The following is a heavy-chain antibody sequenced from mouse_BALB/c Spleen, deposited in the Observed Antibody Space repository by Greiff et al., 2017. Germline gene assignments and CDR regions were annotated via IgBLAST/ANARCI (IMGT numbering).Heavy chain of an antibody. D-gene: IGHD1-1*01. Sequence: DVMLVESGGGLVQPGGSRKLSCAASGFTFSSFGMHWVRQAPEKGLEWVAYISSGSSTIYYADTVKGRFTISRDNPKNTLFLQMTSLRSEDTAMYYCARWTTVPFAYWGQGTLVTVSA. J-gene: IGHJ3*01. CDR3: ARWTTVPFAY. CDR2: ISSGSSTI. CDR1: GFTFSSFG. V-gene: IGHV5-17*02.